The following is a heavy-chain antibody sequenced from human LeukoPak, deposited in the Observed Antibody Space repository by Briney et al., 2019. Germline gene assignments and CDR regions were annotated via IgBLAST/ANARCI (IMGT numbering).Heavy chain of an antibody. CDR2: IRSKAYGGTT. V-gene: IGHV3-49*04. CDR3: TRTEIVGATPFDY. D-gene: IGHD1-26*01. Sequence: GGSLRLSCTASGFTFGDYAMSWVRQAPGKGLEGVGFIRSKAYGGTTEYAASVKGRFTISRDDSKSIAYLQMNSLKTEDTAVYYCTRTEIVGATPFDYWGQGTLVTVSS. CDR1: GFTFGDYA. J-gene: IGHJ4*02.